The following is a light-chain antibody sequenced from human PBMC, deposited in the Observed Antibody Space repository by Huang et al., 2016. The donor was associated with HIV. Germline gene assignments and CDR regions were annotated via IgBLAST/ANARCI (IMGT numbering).Light chain of an antibody. CDR3: QQYDNLPGT. CDR1: QDISNY. Sequence: DIQMTQSPSSLSASVGDTVTITCQASQDISNYLNWYQQKPGKAPKLLIYDASNLETGVPSRFSGSGSGTDFTFTISSLQPEDIATYYCQQYDNLPGTFGGGTKVEIK. CDR2: DAS. J-gene: IGKJ4*01. V-gene: IGKV1-33*01.